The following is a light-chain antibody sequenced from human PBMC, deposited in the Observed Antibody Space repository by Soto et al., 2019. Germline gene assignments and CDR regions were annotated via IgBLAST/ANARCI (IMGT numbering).Light chain of an antibody. J-gene: IGKJ5*01. CDR1: QSLVYSDGNTY. CDR2: KVS. CDR3: MQGTHWIT. V-gene: IGKV2-30*01. Sequence: DVVMTQSPLSLPVTLGQPASISCRSSQSLVYSDGNTYLNWFQQRPGQSPRRLIYKVSKRDSVVPDRLSGSGSGTDFTVKISRVEAEDVGVYYCMQGTHWITFGQGTRLEIK.